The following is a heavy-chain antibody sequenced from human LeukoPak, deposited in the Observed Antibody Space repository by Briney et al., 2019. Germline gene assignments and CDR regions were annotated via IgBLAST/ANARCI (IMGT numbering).Heavy chain of an antibody. V-gene: IGHV4-34*01. J-gene: IGHJ6*02. D-gene: IGHD4-17*01. CDR3: ARGYGPSLYYYYGMDV. CDR1: GGSFSGYY. CDR2: INHSGST. Sequence: SETLSLTCAVYGGSFSGYYWSWIRQPPGKGLEWIGEINHSGSTNYNPSLKSRVTISVDTSKNQFSLKLSSVTAADTAVYYCARGYGPSLYYYYGMDVWGQGTTVTVSS.